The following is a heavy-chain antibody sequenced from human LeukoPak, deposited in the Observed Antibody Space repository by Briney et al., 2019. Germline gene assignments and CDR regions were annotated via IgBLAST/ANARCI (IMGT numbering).Heavy chain of an antibody. Sequence: SVKVSCKASVGTFSSYAISWVRQAPGQGLEWMGGIIPIFGTANYAQKFQGRVTITADESTSTAYMELSSLRSEDTAVYYCARLSTGYSGYDAVYYGMDVWGQGTTVTVSS. V-gene: IGHV1-69*13. D-gene: IGHD5-12*01. J-gene: IGHJ6*02. CDR2: IIPIFGTA. CDR3: ARLSTGYSGYDAVYYGMDV. CDR1: VGTFSSYA.